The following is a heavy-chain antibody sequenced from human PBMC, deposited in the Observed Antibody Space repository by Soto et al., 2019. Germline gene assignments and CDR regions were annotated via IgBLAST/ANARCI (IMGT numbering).Heavy chain of an antibody. Sequence: VQLVESGGGVVQPGRSLRLSCAASGFTFSDYAMHWVRQAPGKGLEWVAVVSHDGRNTHYADSVKGRFTISRDSSKNTVSLEMTSVRAEDTAVYYCAKGGRHWLVTSDFNYWGQGALVTVSS. CDR3: AKGGRHWLVTSDFNY. J-gene: IGHJ4*02. V-gene: IGHV3-30*18. CDR2: VSHDGRNT. D-gene: IGHD6-19*01. CDR1: GFTFSDYA.